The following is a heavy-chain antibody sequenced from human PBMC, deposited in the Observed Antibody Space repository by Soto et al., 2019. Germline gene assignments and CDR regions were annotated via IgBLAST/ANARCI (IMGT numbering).Heavy chain of an antibody. J-gene: IGHJ4*02. CDR3: ARVRGDSSGSYYFDH. CDR1: GFSLSDYY. CDR2: ISSSGTGV. Sequence: GGSLRLSCAVSGFSLSDYYISWIRQAPGEGLEWVSYISSSGTGVHYADSVKGRFTISKDNANNSLYLQMNSLRAEDTAVYYCARVRGDSSGSYYFDHWGQGALVTVSS. D-gene: IGHD3-22*01. V-gene: IGHV3-11*01.